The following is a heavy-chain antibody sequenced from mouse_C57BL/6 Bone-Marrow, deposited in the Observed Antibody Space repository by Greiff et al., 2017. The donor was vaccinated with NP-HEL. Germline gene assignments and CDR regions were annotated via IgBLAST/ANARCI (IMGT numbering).Heavy chain of an antibody. CDR2: ISDGGSYT. V-gene: IGHV5-4*03. D-gene: IGHD2-4*01. CDR1: GFTFSSYA. J-gene: IGHJ2*01. Sequence: EVKLVESGGGLVKPGGSLKLSCAASGFTFSSYAMSWVRQTPEKRLEWVATISDGGSYTYYPDNVKGRFTISRDNAKNNLYLQMSHLKSEDTAMYYCARFYYDYDYFDYWGQGTTLTVSS. CDR3: ARFYYDYDYFDY.